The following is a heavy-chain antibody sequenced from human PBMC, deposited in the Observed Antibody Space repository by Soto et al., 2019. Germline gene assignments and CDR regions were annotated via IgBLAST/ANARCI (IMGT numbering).Heavy chain of an antibody. V-gene: IGHV1-18*01. CDR3: ATVGSSTWYLGY. CDR1: GYTFTIYG. J-gene: IGHJ4*02. D-gene: IGHD6-13*01. Sequence: GASVKVSCKASGYTFTIYGFSWVRQAPGQGLEWMGWITTYNGNTNYAQKLQGRVTMTTDTSTSTAYVELRSLRSDDTAVYYCATVGSSTWYLGYWGQGTLVTVSS. CDR2: ITTYNGNT.